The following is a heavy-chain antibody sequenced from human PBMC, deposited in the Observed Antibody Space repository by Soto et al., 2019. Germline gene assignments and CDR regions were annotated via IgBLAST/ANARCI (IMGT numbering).Heavy chain of an antibody. CDR1: GFLFSSYW. D-gene: IGHD3-10*01. CDR2: INGDGSTT. Sequence: GGSLRLSCAASGFLFSSYWMHWVRQGPGKGLVWVSRINGDGSTTTYADSVKGRFTISRDNAKNTLYLQMNSLRAEDTAVYYCASPTYYYGSGSSAPLDYWGQGTPVTVSS. V-gene: IGHV3-74*01. CDR3: ASPTYYYGSGSSAPLDY. J-gene: IGHJ4*02.